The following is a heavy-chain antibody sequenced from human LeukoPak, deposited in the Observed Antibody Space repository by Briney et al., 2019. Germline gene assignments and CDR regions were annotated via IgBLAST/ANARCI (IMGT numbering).Heavy chain of an antibody. CDR2: IIHSGDT. Sequence: SETLSLTCAVYGGSFSGYYWSWIRQPPGKGLEWIGEIIHSGDTNYNSSLKSRATISLHMSKNQFSLELSSVTAADTAVYYCARVSALSPSGSSIDHKYYFDYWGQGTLVTVSS. V-gene: IGHV4-34*12. J-gene: IGHJ4*02. D-gene: IGHD3-10*01. CDR1: GGSFSGYY. CDR3: ARVSALSPSGSSIDHKYYFDY.